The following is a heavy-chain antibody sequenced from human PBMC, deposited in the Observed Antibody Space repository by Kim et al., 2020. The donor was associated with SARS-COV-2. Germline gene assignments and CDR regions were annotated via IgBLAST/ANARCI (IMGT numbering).Heavy chain of an antibody. D-gene: IGHD3-10*01. CDR3: ARGRLNYYGSGSYYWFDP. V-gene: IGHV4-34*01. CDR1: GGSFSGYY. J-gene: IGHJ5*02. CDR2: INHSGST. Sequence: SETLSLTCAVYGGSFSGYYWSWIRQPPGKGLEWIGEINHSGSTNYNPSLKSRVTISVDTSKNQFSLKLSSVTAADTAVYYCARGRLNYYGSGSYYWFDPWAREPWSPSPQ.